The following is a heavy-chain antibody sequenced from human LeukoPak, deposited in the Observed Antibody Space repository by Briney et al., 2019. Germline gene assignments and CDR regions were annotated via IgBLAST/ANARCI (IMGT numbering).Heavy chain of an antibody. Sequence: TSVKVSCQASGFTFTSSAMQWLRQARGQPLERIGRIVVGSGNTNYAQKFQERVTITRDMSTSTAYMELSSLRSEDTAVYYCAAGWVCSGGSCYYYFDYWGQGTLVTVSS. D-gene: IGHD2-15*01. CDR1: GFTFTSSA. CDR2: IVVGSGNT. V-gene: IGHV1-58*02. J-gene: IGHJ4*02. CDR3: AAGWVCSGGSCYYYFDY.